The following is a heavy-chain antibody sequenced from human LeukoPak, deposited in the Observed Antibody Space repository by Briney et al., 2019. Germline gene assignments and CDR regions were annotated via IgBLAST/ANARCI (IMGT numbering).Heavy chain of an antibody. D-gene: IGHD3-16*01. V-gene: IGHV1-24*01. Sequence: ASVKVSCKVSGYTLTELSMHWVRQAPGQGLEWMGGFDPEVGETIYAQKFQGRVTMTEDTSTDTAYMELSSLRSEDTAVYYCATDNPLGGDYWGQGTLVTVSS. CDR2: FDPEVGET. CDR3: ATDNPLGGDY. CDR1: GYTLTELS. J-gene: IGHJ4*02.